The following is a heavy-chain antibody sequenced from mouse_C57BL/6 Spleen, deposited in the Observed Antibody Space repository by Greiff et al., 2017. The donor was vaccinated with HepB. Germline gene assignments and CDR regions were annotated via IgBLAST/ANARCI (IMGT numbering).Heavy chain of an antibody. CDR1: GYTFTSYW. CDR3: AAYVSSYRDY. J-gene: IGHJ2*01. D-gene: IGHD1-1*01. Sequence: QVQLKQPGAELVKPGASVKLSCKASGYTFTSYWMHWVKQRPGQGLGWIGMIHPNSGSTNYNEKFKSKATLTVDKSSSPAYMQLSSLTSEDSAVYYCAAYVSSYRDYWGQGTTLTVSS. V-gene: IGHV1-64*01. CDR2: IHPNSGST.